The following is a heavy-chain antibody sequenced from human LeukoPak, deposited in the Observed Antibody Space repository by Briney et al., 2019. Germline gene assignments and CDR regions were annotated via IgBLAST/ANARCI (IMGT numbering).Heavy chain of an antibody. Sequence: SETLSLTCTVSGGSISNYYWSWIRQPPGKGLEWIGYIYYSGSTKYNPSLKSRVTISVDTSKNQFSLKLSSVTAADTAVYYCARRRYGSGSYYLDYWGQGTLVTVSS. J-gene: IGHJ4*02. CDR2: IYYSGST. D-gene: IGHD3-10*01. CDR3: ARRRYGSGSYYLDY. V-gene: IGHV4-59*01. CDR1: GGSISNYY.